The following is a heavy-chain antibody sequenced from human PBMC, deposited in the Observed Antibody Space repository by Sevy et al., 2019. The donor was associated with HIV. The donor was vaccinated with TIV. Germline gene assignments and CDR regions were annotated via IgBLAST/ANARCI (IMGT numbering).Heavy chain of an antibody. CDR3: ARDALLRGGYLDY. CDR1: GYTFTDYY. D-gene: IGHD3-10*01. Sequence: ASVKVSCKASGYTFTDYYMHWVRQAPGQGLEWMGWINPNSGGTNYAQKFQGRVTMTRDTSISTAYMELGRLRSDETAVYYCARDALLRGGYLDYWGQGTLVTVSS. J-gene: IGHJ4*02. CDR2: INPNSGGT. V-gene: IGHV1-2*02.